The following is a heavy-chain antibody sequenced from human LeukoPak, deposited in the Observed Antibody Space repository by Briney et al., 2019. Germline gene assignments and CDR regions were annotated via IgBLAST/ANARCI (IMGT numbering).Heavy chain of an antibody. V-gene: IGHV4-4*09. D-gene: IGHD3-3*01. CDR2: IYTSGST. CDR3: ARAHYDFWSGYPYYYYYMDV. Sequence: SETLSLTCTVSGGSISSYYWSWIRQPPGKGLEWIGYIYTSGSTNYNPSLKSRVTISVDTSKNQFSLKLSSVTAADTAGYYCARAHYDFWSGYPYYYYYMDVWGKGTTVTVSS. J-gene: IGHJ6*03. CDR1: GGSISSYY.